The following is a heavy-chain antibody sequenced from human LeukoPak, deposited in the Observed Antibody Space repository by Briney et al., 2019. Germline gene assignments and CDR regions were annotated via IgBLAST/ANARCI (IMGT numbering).Heavy chain of an antibody. CDR1: GGSISSSSYY. V-gene: IGHV4-39*02. CDR2: IYYSGST. Sequence: PSETLSLTCTVSGGSISSSSYYWGWIRQPPGKGLEWIGSIYYSGSTYYNPSLKSRVTISVDTSKNQFSLKLSSVTAADTAVYYCARDRRYYYDTSYGMDVWGQGTTVTVSS. J-gene: IGHJ6*02. D-gene: IGHD3-22*01. CDR3: ARDRRYYYDTSYGMDV.